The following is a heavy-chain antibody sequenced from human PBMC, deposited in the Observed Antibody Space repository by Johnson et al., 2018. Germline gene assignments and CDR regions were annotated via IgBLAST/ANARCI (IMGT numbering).Heavy chain of an antibody. CDR2: IYYNGST. D-gene: IGHD2-15*01. J-gene: IGHJ6*03. CDR3: ARGPPLAATHYYYSYMDV. V-gene: IGHV4-59*01. CDR1: GGSISSYY. Sequence: QVQLQESGPGLVKPSETLSLTCTVSGGSISSYYWSWIRQPPGKGLEWIGYIYYNGSTNYNPSLKSRVTISVDTSKNQFSLKLSSVTAADTAVYYCARGPPLAATHYYYSYMDVWGKGAPVTVSS.